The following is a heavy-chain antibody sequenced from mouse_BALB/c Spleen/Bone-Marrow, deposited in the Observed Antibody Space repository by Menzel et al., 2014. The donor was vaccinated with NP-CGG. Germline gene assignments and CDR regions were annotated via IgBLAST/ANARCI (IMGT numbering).Heavy chain of an antibody. CDR2: ISGGGSYT. J-gene: IGHJ3*01. CDR3: ARHAYYDQTEVSFVY. CDR1: GFTFNSYG. Sequence: EVKVVESGGGLVKSGGSLKLSCAASGFTFNSYGMSWVRQTPEKRLEWVATISGGGSYTFYPDSVQGRFTISRDNAKNNLYLQLSSLRSEDTALYYCARHAYYDQTEVSFVYWGRGTLVTVSA. D-gene: IGHD2-4*01. V-gene: IGHV5-9-2*01.